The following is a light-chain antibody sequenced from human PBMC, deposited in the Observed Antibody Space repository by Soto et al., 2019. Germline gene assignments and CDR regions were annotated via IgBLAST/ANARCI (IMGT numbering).Light chain of an antibody. Sequence: QSVLTQPASVSGSPGQSITISCTGTSSDVAGYNFVSWYQRHPGKAPKLMIYELSNRPSGVSNRFSGSKSGNTASLTISGLRAEDEADYYCSSYTSSNTFVRFGGGTKRTV. CDR2: ELS. CDR1: SSDVAGYNF. J-gene: IGLJ2*01. V-gene: IGLV2-14*01. CDR3: SSYTSSNTFVR.